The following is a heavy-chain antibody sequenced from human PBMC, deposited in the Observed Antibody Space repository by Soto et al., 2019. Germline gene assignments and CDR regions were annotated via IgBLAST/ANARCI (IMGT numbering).Heavy chain of an antibody. CDR2: IRCSGVYT. Sequence: XASTGLSSAASSFTLDIYAMSWVRQPEERGVEWVSAIRCSGVYTHYADSVKGRFTISRDNSKNTMYLQMKSLRVEETAVYYFAKWPSSTLTTFLYYFDYWGQGTLVTVSS. V-gene: IGHV3-23*01. CDR1: SFTLDIYA. CDR3: AKWPSSTLTTFLYYFDY. J-gene: IGHJ4*01. D-gene: IGHD4-4*01.